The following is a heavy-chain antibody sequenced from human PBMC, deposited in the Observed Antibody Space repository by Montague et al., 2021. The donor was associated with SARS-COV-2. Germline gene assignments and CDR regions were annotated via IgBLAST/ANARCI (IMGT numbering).Heavy chain of an antibody. CDR3: ARVVGPTSYYYYGMDV. V-gene: IGHV3-48*02. D-gene: IGHD1-26*01. J-gene: IGHJ6*02. CDR2: ISSSSSYI. CDR1: GFTFSSYN. Sequence: SLRLSCAASGFTFSSYNMNWVRQAPGKGLEWVSYISSSSSYIYYADSVKGRFTISRDNAKDSLYLQMNSLRDEDTAVFYCARVVGPTSYYYYGMDVWGQGTTVTVSS.